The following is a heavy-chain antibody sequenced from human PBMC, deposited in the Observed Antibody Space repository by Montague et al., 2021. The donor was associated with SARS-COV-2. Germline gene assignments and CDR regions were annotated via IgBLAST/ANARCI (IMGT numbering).Heavy chain of an antibody. D-gene: IGHD5-18*01. Sequence: SLRLSCAASGFTFSSYWMSWVRQAPGKGLEWVANIKQDGSEKYYVDSVKGRFTISRGNAKNSLYLQMNSLRAEDTAVYYCARVPRGYSYGPWYNWFDPWGQGTLVTVSS. CDR1: GFTFSSYW. V-gene: IGHV3-7*01. CDR2: IKQDGSEK. CDR3: ARVPRGYSYGPWYNWFDP. J-gene: IGHJ5*02.